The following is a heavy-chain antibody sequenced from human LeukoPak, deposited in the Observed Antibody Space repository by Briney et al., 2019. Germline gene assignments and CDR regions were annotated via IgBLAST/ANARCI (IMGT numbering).Heavy chain of an antibody. V-gene: IGHV1-46*03. D-gene: IGHD1-7*01. CDR1: GYTFTSYY. Sequence: ASVKVSCKASGYTFTSYYMHWVRQAPGQGLEWMGIINPSGGSTSYAQKFQGGVTMTRDTSTSTVYMELSSLRSEDTAVYYCARANRGTGTLRDYYYYMDVWGKGTTVTVSS. CDR2: INPSGGST. J-gene: IGHJ6*03. CDR3: ARANRGTGTLRDYYYYMDV.